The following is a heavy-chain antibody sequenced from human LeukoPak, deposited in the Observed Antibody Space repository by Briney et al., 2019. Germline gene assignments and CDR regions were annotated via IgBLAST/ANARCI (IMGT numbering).Heavy chain of an antibody. CDR1: GFTFSSYS. D-gene: IGHD6-19*01. J-gene: IGHJ4*02. CDR2: ISSSSSYI. Sequence: GGSLRLSCAASGFTFSSYSMNWVRQAPGKGLEWVSSISSSSSYIYYADSVKGRFTISRDNAKNSLYLQMNSLRAEDTAVYYCARDLRGVAEFDYWGQGTLVTVSS. CDR3: ARDLRGVAEFDY. V-gene: IGHV3-21*01.